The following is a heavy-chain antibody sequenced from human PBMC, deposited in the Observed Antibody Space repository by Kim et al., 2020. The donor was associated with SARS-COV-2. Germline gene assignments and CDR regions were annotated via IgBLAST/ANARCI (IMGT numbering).Heavy chain of an antibody. CDR3: ARVNRGGPSPYFFDY. V-gene: IGHV3-11*04. CDR2: ISSSGAMT. Sequence: GGSLRLSCAASGFTFSDYYMSWIRQAPGKGLEWVSYISSSGAMTYYGNSVKGRFTTSRDSSLYLEMNSLRVEDTAVYFCARVNRGGPSPYFFDYWGQGTLVTVSS. CDR1: GFTFSDYY. D-gene: IGHD3-10*01. J-gene: IGHJ4*02.